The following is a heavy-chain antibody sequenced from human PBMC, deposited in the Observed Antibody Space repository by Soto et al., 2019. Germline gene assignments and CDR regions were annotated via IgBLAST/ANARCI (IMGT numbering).Heavy chain of an antibody. D-gene: IGHD3-22*01. CDR1: GFTFSSYW. J-gene: IGHJ4*02. V-gene: IGHV3-74*01. CDR2: IKSDGSGT. Sequence: EVQLVESGGGLDQTGGSLPLSCAASGFTFSSYWMHWVRQAPGKGLVWVARIKSDGSGTIYADSVKGRLTIYRDNAWNTLNLQMNSLRAEDTAVYFFARRGADYYDGNGYLGRHWGQGRLVTVSS. CDR3: ARRGADYYDGNGYLGRH.